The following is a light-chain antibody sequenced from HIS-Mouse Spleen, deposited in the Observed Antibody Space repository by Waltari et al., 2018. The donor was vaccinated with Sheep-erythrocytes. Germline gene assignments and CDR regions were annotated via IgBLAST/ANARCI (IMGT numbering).Light chain of an antibody. CDR3: QQRSNWYT. Sequence: EIVLTQSPATLSLSPGERATLPYRASQSVSSYLAWYQQKPGQAPRPLIDDASNRATGIPARFSGSGSGTDFTLTISSLEPEDFAVYYCQQRSNWYTFGQGTKLEIK. CDR1: QSVSSY. CDR2: DAS. V-gene: IGKV3-11*01. J-gene: IGKJ2*01.